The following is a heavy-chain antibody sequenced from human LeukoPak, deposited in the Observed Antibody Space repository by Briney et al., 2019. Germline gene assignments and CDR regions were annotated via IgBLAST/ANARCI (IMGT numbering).Heavy chain of an antibody. CDR3: ARDSSRSGTTGKDFDY. V-gene: IGHV3-7*01. D-gene: IGHD3-10*01. Sequence: GGSLRLSCAASGFTFSSFWMSWVRQAPGKGLEWVANIKQDGSEKYYVDSVKGRFTISRDNAKNSLYLQMNSLRAEDTAVYYCARDSSRSGTTGKDFDYWGQGTLVTVSS. J-gene: IGHJ4*02. CDR2: IKQDGSEK. CDR1: GFTFSSFW.